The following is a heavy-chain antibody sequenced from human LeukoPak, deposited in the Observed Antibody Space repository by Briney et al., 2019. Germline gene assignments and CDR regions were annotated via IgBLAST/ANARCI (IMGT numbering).Heavy chain of an antibody. Sequence: SETLSLTCTVSGGSINSYWSWIRQPAGKGLEWIGRISGSGTITYNPALQSRLSISIDTSKNQFSLKLMSVTAADTAVYYCARGRYYYDSSGYYYVTAFDIWGQGTMVTVSS. CDR3: ARGRYYYDSSGYYYVTAFDI. V-gene: IGHV4-4*07. J-gene: IGHJ3*02. CDR2: ISGSGTI. CDR1: GGSINSY. D-gene: IGHD3-22*01.